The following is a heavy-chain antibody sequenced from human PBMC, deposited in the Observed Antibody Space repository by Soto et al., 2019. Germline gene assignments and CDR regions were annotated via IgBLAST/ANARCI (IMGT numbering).Heavy chain of an antibody. V-gene: IGHV4-31*03. D-gene: IGHD3-16*02. CDR2: IYYSGST. CDR1: GGSISSGGYY. Sequence: SETLSLTCPVSGGSISSGGYYWSWIRQHPGKGLEWIGYIYYSGSTYYNPSLKSRVTISVDTSKNQFSLKLSSVTAADTAVYYCATGDSYYDYIWGSYRGDAFDIWGQGTMVTVSS. J-gene: IGHJ3*02. CDR3: ATGDSYYDYIWGSYRGDAFDI.